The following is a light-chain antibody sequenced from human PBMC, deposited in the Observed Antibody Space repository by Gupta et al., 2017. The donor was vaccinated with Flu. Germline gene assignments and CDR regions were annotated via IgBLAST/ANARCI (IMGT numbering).Light chain of an antibody. Sequence: PSSVSASVGDRVTRTCRARQGISSWLVWYQQKPGKAPKLLIYAASSRESGVPSRFSGSGSGTDFTLTISSRQPEDFATYYCQQWISCPNTFGQGTQLDNK. CDR3: QQWISCPNT. J-gene: IGKJ5*01. CDR2: AAS. V-gene: IGKV1-12*01. CDR1: QGISSW.